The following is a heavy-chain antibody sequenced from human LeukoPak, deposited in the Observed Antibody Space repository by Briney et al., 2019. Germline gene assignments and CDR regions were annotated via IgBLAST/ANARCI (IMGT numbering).Heavy chain of an antibody. CDR2: INHSGST. V-gene: IGHV4-34*01. J-gene: IGHJ6*02. CDR3: AGRAYYYGMDV. CDR1: GGSFNGYY. Sequence: PSETLSLTCAVYGGSFNGYYWSWIRRPPGKGLEWIGEINHSGSTNYNPSLKSRVTISVDTSKNQFSLKLSSVTAADTAVYYCAGRAYYYGMDVWGQGTTVTVSS.